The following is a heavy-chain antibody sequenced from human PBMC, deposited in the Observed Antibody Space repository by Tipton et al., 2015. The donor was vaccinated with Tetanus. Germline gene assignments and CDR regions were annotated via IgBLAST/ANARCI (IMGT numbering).Heavy chain of an antibody. CDR3: ARDPSGTAAVAGSGVPLGKSGY. CDR2: ISAYNGNT. D-gene: IGHD6-19*01. J-gene: IGHJ4*02. Sequence: QVQLVQAGAEVKKPGASVKVSCKASGYTFTSYGISWVRQDPGQGLEWMGWISAYNGNTNYAQKLQGRVTMTTDTSTSTAYMELRSLRSDDTAVYYGARDPSGTAAVAGSGVPLGKSGYWGQGTLVTVSS. CDR1: GYTFTSYG. V-gene: IGHV1-18*04.